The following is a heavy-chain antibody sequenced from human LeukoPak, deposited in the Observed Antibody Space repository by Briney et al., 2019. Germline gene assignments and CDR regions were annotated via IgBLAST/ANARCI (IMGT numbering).Heavy chain of an antibody. CDR3: AREWISYAFDY. CDR1: GFTFSSYS. CDR2: ISSSSSYI. D-gene: IGHD5-12*01. J-gene: IGHJ4*02. Sequence: GGSLRLSCAASGFTFSSYSMNWVRQAPGKGLEWVSSISSSSSYIYYADSVKGQFTISRDNAKNSLYLQMNSLRAEDTAVYYCAREWISYAFDYWGQGTLVTVSS. V-gene: IGHV3-21*01.